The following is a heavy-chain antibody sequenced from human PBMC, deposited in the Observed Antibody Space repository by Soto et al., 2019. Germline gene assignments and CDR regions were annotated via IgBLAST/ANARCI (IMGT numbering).Heavy chain of an antibody. D-gene: IGHD7-27*01. CDR3: ARRNWVSFFDY. Sequence: GRSLKISCKGSGYSFTSYWIGWVRQMPGKGLEWMGIIYPGDSDTRYSPSFQGQVTISADKSISTAYLQWSSLKASDPPMYYCARRNWVSFFDYWGQGTLVTVSS. CDR1: GYSFTSYW. CDR2: IYPGDSDT. J-gene: IGHJ4*02. V-gene: IGHV5-51*03.